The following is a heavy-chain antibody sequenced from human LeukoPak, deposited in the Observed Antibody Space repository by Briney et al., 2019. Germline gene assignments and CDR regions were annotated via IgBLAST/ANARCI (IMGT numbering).Heavy chain of an antibody. CDR3: ARASYSGSYYTHDAFDI. CDR2: IYHSGST. Sequence: SETLSLTCTVSGYSISSGYYWGWIRQPPGKGLEWIGSIYHSGSTYYNPSLKSRVTISVDTSKNQFSLKLSSVTAADTAVYYCARASYSGSYYTHDAFDIWGQGTMVTVSS. D-gene: IGHD1-26*01. V-gene: IGHV4-38-2*02. CDR1: GYSISSGYY. J-gene: IGHJ3*02.